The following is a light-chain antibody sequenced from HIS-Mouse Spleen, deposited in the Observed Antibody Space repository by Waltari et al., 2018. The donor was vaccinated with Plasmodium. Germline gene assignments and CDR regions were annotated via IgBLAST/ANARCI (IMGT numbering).Light chain of an antibody. Sequence: SYELTQPPSVSVSPGQTARITCSGDALPKKSAYWYQPKSGQAPVLVIDEDSKRPSGIPERFAGSSSGTMATVTISGAQVEDEADYYCYSTDSSGNHRVFGGGTKLTVL. CDR3: YSTDSSGNHRV. V-gene: IGLV3-10*01. J-gene: IGLJ2*01. CDR1: ALPKKS. CDR2: EDS.